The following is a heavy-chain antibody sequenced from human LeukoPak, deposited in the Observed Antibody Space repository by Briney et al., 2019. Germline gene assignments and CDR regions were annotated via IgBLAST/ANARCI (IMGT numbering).Heavy chain of an antibody. CDR2: TSAYNGNT. CDR3: ARGAGGRGYSYGY. Sequence: ASVKVSCKASGYNFTSDGITWVRQAPGQGLEWMGWTSAYNGNTNYAQKHQGRVTMTTDTSTSTAYMELRSLTSDDTAVYYCARGAGGRGYSYGYWGQGTLVTVSS. J-gene: IGHJ4*02. D-gene: IGHD5-18*01. CDR1: GYNFTSDG. V-gene: IGHV1-18*01.